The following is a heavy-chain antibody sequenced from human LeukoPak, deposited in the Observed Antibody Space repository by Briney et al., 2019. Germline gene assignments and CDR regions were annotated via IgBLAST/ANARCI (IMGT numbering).Heavy chain of an antibody. J-gene: IGHJ3*02. V-gene: IGHV4-39*01. Sequence: SETLSLTCTVSGGSISSSRYYWDWIRQSPGKGLEWIGTIYYSGSTNYNPSLKSRVTISVDTSKNQFSLKLSSVTAADTAVYYCARHGEIDDTYAFDIWGQGTMVTVSS. CDR2: IYYSGST. D-gene: IGHD3-9*01. CDR3: ARHGEIDDTYAFDI. CDR1: GGSISSSRYY.